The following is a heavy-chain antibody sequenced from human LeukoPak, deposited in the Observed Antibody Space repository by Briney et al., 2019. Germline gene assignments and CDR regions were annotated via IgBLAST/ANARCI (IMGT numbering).Heavy chain of an antibody. V-gene: IGHV4-39*07. CDR2: IYYSGST. CDR3: ARIFDYDSSGWYDY. J-gene: IGHJ4*02. Sequence: SETLSLTCTVSGGSISSSSYYWGWIRQPPGQGLEWIGSIYYSGSTYYNPSLKSRVTISVDTSKNQFSLKLSSVTAADTAVYYCARIFDYDSSGWYDYWGQGTLVTVSS. D-gene: IGHD3-22*01. CDR1: GGSISSSSYY.